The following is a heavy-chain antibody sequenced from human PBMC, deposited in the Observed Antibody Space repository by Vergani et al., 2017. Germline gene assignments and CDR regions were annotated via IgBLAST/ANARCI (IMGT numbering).Heavy chain of an antibody. CDR3: AKKGNYYGSGSYPYYYYGMDV. V-gene: IGHV3-23*01. CDR2: ISGSGGST. CDR1: GFTFSSYA. Sequence: EVQLLESGGGLVQPGGSLRLSCAASGFTFSSYAMSWVRPAPGKGLEWVSAISGSGGSTYYAASGKGRFTISRDNSKNTLYLQMNSLRAEDTAVYYCAKKGNYYGSGSYPYYYYGMDVWGQGP. D-gene: IGHD3-10*01. J-gene: IGHJ6*02.